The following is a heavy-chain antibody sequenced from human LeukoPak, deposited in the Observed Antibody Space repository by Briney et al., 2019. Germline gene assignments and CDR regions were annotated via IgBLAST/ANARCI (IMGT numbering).Heavy chain of an antibody. D-gene: IGHD3-16*02. Sequence: SGESLKISCKGSGYSFASYWIGWVRQMPGKGLELVGIIYPGDSDTRYSPSFQGQVTISADKSISTAYLQWSSLKASDTAMYYCARPRGPGEVISYYFDYWGQGTLVTVSS. CDR3: ARPRGPGEVISYYFDY. CDR1: GYSFASYW. CDR2: IYPGDSDT. V-gene: IGHV5-51*01. J-gene: IGHJ4*02.